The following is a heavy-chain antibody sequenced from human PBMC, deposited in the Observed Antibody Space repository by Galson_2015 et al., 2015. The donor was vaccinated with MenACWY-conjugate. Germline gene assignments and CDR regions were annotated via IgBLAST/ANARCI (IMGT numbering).Heavy chain of an antibody. V-gene: IGHV4-34*01. D-gene: IGHD3-10*01. Sequence: LTCAVYGGSFSGYYWSWIRQPPGKGLEWIGEINHSGSTNYNPSLKSRVTISVDTSKNQFSLKLSSVTAADTAVYYCARALTFNYYGSGTPPRPLDYWGQGTLVTVSS. CDR3: ARALTFNYYGSGTPPRPLDY. CDR1: GGSFSGYY. J-gene: IGHJ4*02. CDR2: INHSGST.